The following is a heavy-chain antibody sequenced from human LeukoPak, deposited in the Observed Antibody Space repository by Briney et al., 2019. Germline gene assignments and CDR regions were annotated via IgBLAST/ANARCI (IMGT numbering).Heavy chain of an antibody. CDR1: GDSLTSHF. J-gene: IGHJ3*02. V-gene: IGHV4-59*08. CDR2: VFHSGTT. CDR3: ARRMATVTDSFDI. Sequence: SETLSLTCNVSGDSLTSHFWSWIRQTPGKGLEWIGYVFHSGTTNYSPSLKSRVTISLDTSRKQFFLRLASVTAADTAVYYCARRMATVTDSFDIWGRGTMVSVSS. D-gene: IGHD5-24*01.